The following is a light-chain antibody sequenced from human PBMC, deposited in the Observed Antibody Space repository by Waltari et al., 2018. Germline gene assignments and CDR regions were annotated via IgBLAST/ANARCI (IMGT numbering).Light chain of an antibody. V-gene: IGKV1-9*01. CDR3: QQLNSYPVT. CDR1: QGISSY. J-gene: IGKJ3*01. CDR2: AAS. Sequence: DIQLTQSPSFLSASVGDRVTITCRASQGISSYLAWYQQKPGKAPKLLIYAASTLQIGVPSRFSGSGSGTEFTLTISSLQPEDFATYYCQQLNSYPVTFGPGTKVDIK.